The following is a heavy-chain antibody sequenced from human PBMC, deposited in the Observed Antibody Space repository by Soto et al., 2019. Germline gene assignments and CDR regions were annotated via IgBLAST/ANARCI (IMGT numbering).Heavy chain of an antibody. D-gene: IGHD3-3*01. CDR2: IYHSGST. Sequence: PSETLSLTCAVSGGSISSGGYSWSWIRQPPGKGLEWIGYIYHSGSTYYNPSLKSRVTISVDRSKNQFSLKLGSVTAADTAVYFCASNKAFYYEGGSYREDSYYFDSWGQGILVTVSS. V-gene: IGHV4-30-2*01. CDR3: ASNKAFYYEGGSYREDSYYFDS. J-gene: IGHJ4*02. CDR1: GGSISSGGYS.